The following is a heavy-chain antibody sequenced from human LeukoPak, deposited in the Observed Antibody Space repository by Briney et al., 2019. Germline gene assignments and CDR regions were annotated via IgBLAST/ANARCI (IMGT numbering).Heavy chain of an antibody. Sequence: PSETLSLTCTVSGGSISSSSYYWGWIRQPPGKGLEWIGSIYYSGSTYYNPSLKSRVTISVDTSKNQFSLKLSSVTAADTAVYYCASVDHIVVVTAIQHAFDIWGQGTMVTVSS. D-gene: IGHD2-21*02. CDR1: GGSISSSSYY. J-gene: IGHJ3*02. CDR3: ASVDHIVVVTAIQHAFDI. CDR2: IYYSGST. V-gene: IGHV4-39*07.